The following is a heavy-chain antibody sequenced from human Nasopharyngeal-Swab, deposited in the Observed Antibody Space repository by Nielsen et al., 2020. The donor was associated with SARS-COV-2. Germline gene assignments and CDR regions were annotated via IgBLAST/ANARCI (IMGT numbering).Heavy chain of an antibody. CDR1: GFTFSSYS. CDR2: ISSSSSYI. J-gene: IGHJ3*02. Sequence: GESLKISCAASGFTFSSYSMNWVRQAPGKGLEWVASISSSSSYIDYADSVKGRFTISRDNAKNSLYLQMNSLRAEDTAVYYCARDRPYYDFWSGSAFDIWGQGTMVTVSS. CDR3: ARDRPYYDFWSGSAFDI. V-gene: IGHV3-21*01. D-gene: IGHD3-3*01.